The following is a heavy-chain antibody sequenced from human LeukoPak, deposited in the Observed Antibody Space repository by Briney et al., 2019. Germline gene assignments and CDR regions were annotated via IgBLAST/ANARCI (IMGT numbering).Heavy chain of an antibody. J-gene: IGHJ6*03. V-gene: IGHV1-18*01. Sequence: GASVKVSCKASGYTFTSYGISWVRQAPGQGLEWMGWISAYNGNTNYAQKLQGRVTMTTDTSTSTAYMELRSLRSEDTAVYYCARGVVVPAAVLNQPKETTNDYYMDVWGKGTTVTVSS. CDR2: ISAYNGNT. D-gene: IGHD2-2*02. CDR3: ARGVVVPAAVLNQPKETTNDYYMDV. CDR1: GYTFTSYG.